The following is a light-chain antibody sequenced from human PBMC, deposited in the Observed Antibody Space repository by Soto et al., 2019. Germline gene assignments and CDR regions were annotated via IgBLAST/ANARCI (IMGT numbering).Light chain of an antibody. Sequence: QSVLTQPPSASGSPGQSVTISCTGTSNDVGAYNYVSWYQQHPGKAPKLMIYEVTKRPSGVPDRFSGSRSGNTASLTVSGLQAEDEADYYCSSYAGSNNLGVFGGGTKVNVL. CDR3: SSYAGSNNLGV. V-gene: IGLV2-8*01. J-gene: IGLJ2*01. CDR2: EVT. CDR1: SNDVGAYNY.